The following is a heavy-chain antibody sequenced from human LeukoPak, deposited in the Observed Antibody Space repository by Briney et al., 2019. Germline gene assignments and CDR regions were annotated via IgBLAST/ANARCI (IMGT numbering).Heavy chain of an antibody. CDR2: IYYSGST. Sequence: SETLSLTCTVSGGSVSSGSYYWSWIRQPPGKGLEWIGYIYYSGSTNYNPSLKSRVTISVDTSKNQFSLKLSSVTAADTAVYCCARSITMVRGVRRVWFDPWGQGTLVTVSS. CDR3: ARSITMVRGVRRVWFDP. D-gene: IGHD3-10*01. CDR1: GGSVSSGSYY. J-gene: IGHJ5*02. V-gene: IGHV4-61*01.